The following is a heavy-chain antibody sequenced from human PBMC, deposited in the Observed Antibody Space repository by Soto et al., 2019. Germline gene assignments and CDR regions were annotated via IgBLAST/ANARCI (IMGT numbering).Heavy chain of an antibody. CDR3: AKDRRDGDFMHILVVDF. CDR1: GVSVSSYA. CDR2: MSYDETKK. Sequence: GGCLRLACATSGVSVSSYAIAGVCQAPGKGLEWVALMSYDETKKYYADSVKGRFTISRDTSKNTLFLQMNNLRVEDTAVYYCAKDRRDGDFMHILVVDFWGQGALVTVSS. V-gene: IGHV3-30*18. D-gene: IGHD2-15*01. J-gene: IGHJ4*02.